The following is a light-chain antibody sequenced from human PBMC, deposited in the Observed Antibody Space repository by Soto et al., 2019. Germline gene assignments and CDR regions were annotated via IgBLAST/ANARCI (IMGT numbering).Light chain of an antibody. V-gene: IGKV1-5*01. J-gene: IGKJ1*01. CDR2: DAS. Sequence: HLSKYNSTLSASVGDRVTITCRASQSISSWLAWYQQKPGKAPKLLIYDASSLESGVPSRFSGSGSGTEFTLTISSLQPDDFATYYCQQYYSYSPAFGQGTKVDIK. CDR3: QQYYSYSPA. CDR1: QSISSW.